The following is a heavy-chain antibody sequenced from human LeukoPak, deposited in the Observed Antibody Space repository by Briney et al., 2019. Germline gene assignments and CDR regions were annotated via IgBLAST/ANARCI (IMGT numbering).Heavy chain of an antibody. V-gene: IGHV3-33*06. CDR3: AKDLNSSGYYDWFDP. CDR2: IWYDGSNK. Sequence: GGSLRLSCAASGFTFSSYGMHWVRQAPGKGLAWVAVIWYDGSNKYYADSVKGRFTISRDNSKNTLYLQMNSLRAEDTAVYYCAKDLNSSGYYDWFDPWGQGTLVTVSS. CDR1: GFTFSSYG. J-gene: IGHJ5*02. D-gene: IGHD3-22*01.